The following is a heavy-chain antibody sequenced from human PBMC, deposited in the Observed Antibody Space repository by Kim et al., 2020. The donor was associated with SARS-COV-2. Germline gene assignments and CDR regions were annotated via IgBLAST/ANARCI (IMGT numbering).Heavy chain of an antibody. V-gene: IGHV7-4-1*02. CDR3: ARGVYDILTGHDDV. CDR1: GYTFTSYA. Sequence: ASVKVSCKASGYTFTSYAMNWVRQAPGQGLEWMGWINTNTGNPTYAQGFTGRFVFSLDTSVSTAYLQISSLKAEDTAVYYCARGVYDILTGHDDVWGQGPTVTVSS. J-gene: IGHJ6*02. D-gene: IGHD3-9*01. CDR2: INTNTGNP.